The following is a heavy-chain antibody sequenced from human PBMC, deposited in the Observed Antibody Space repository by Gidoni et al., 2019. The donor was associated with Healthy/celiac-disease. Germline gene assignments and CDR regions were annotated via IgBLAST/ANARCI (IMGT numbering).Heavy chain of an antibody. Sequence: QVQLVESGGGVVQPGRALRLSCAASGFTFSSYARHWVRQAPGKGLEWVAVISYDGSNKYYADSVKGRFTISRDNSKNTLYLQMNSLRAEDTAVYYCARDSSGYYYVSPLGYWGQGTLVTVSS. CDR3: ARDSSGYYYVSPLGY. CDR1: GFTFSSYA. CDR2: ISYDGSNK. D-gene: IGHD3-22*01. V-gene: IGHV3-30*04. J-gene: IGHJ4*02.